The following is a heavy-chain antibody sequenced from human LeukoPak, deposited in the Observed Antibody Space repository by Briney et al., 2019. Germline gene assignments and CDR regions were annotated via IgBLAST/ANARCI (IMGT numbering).Heavy chain of an antibody. D-gene: IGHD1-26*01. Sequence: PGGSLRLSCAASGFSFSSYNMNWVRQAPGKGLEWVSSITTSSTYTFYADSVKGRFTISRDNAKNSLYLQMNSLRAEDTAVYYCARDPYSGSYGDSYYYYMDVWGKGTTVTISS. CDR1: GFSFSSYN. CDR3: ARDPYSGSYGDSYYYYMDV. CDR2: ITTSSTYT. V-gene: IGHV3-21*01. J-gene: IGHJ6*03.